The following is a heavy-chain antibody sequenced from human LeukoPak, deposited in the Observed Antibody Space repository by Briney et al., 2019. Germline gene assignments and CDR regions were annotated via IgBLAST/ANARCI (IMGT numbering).Heavy chain of an antibody. J-gene: IGHJ4*02. CDR2: IIPIFGTA. Sequence: SVKVSCKASGGTFSSYAISWVRQAPGQGLEWMGGIIPIFGTANYAQRFQGRVTITTDESTSTAYMELSSLRSEDTAVYYCARDLGYDFWSGYFDYWGQGTLVTVSS. CDR1: GGTFSSYA. D-gene: IGHD3-3*01. CDR3: ARDLGYDFWSGYFDY. V-gene: IGHV1-69*05.